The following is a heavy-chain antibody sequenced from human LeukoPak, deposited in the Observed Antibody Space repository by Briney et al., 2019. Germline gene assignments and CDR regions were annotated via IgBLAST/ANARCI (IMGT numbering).Heavy chain of an antibody. V-gene: IGHV4-39*07. D-gene: IGHD2-8*02. CDR2: IYYSGNT. CDR1: GGSINISYYY. J-gene: IGHJ4*02. Sequence: PSETLSLTCTVSGGSINISYYYWGWIRQPPGKGLEWIGSIYYSGNTYYNPSLKSRVTISVDTSKNQFSLKLSSVTAADTAVYYCARDGAYWPFDYCGQGTLVTVSS. CDR3: ARDGAYWPFDY.